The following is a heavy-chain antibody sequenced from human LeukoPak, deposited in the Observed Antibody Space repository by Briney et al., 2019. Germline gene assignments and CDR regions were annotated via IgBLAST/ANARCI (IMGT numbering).Heavy chain of an antibody. Sequence: PSGTLSLTCGVSGGPVTRTNWWPWIRHPPGKGLEWIGEVHLNGNTNYNPSLYGRVTMSVDKSENHVSLKLTSLTAADTAVYYCAREGGPYRPLDYSGQGTLVTVTS. J-gene: IGHJ4*02. V-gene: IGHV4-4*02. CDR2: VHLNGNT. CDR1: GGPVTRTNW. CDR3: AREGGPYRPLDY. D-gene: IGHD6-25*01.